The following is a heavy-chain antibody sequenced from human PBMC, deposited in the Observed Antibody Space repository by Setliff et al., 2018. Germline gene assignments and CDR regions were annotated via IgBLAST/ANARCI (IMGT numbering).Heavy chain of an antibody. V-gene: IGHV1-18*01. CDR1: GYTFTDYG. Sequence: ASVKVSCKASGYTFTDYGVTWVRQAPGQGLEWVGRISPYTGNAYYAPKFQGRVSLTTDTSTTTAYMDLRSLRPDDTAIYFCSRLVRFCTRTSCQRLSGDDYWGQGTLVTVS. CDR3: SRLVRFCTRTSCQRLSGDDY. CDR2: ISPYTGNA. J-gene: IGHJ4*02. D-gene: IGHD2-2*01.